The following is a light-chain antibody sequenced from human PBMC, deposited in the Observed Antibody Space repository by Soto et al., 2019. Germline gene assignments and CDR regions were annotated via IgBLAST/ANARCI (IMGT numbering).Light chain of an antibody. Sequence: QSVVTQPPSVSGAPGQRVTISCTGSTSNIGTGYDVHWYQQLPGTAPKLLIYGNSKRPSGVPDRISGSKSGSSASLAITGLQADDEADYYCAAWDDRLSGLVFGRGTKLTVL. CDR1: TSNIGTGYD. J-gene: IGLJ2*01. CDR3: AAWDDRLSGLV. CDR2: GNS. V-gene: IGLV1-40*01.